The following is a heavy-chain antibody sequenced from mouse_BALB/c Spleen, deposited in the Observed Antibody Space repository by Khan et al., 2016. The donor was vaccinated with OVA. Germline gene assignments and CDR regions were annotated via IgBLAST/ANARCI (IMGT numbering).Heavy chain of an antibody. CDR1: GYTFTSYD. CDR3: ARHYDGGNLYWYFDV. Sequence: QVQLQQSGAELVKPGASVKLSCKASGYTFTSYDINWVRQRPEQGLEWIGWIFPVDDSTKYNEKFKGKATLTPDKSSSTAYMQLSRLTSEDSAVYFCARHYDGGNLYWYFDVWGAGTTVTVSS. D-gene: IGHD1-1*02. CDR2: IFPVDDST. J-gene: IGHJ1*01. V-gene: IGHV1-85*01.